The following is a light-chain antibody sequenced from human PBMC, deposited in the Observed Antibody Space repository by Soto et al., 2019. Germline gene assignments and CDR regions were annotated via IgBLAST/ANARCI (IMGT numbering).Light chain of an antibody. CDR3: CSYAGSYTVV. CDR1: SSDVGGYNY. V-gene: IGLV2-11*01. CDR2: DVS. Sequence: QSALTQPRSVSGSPGQSVTISCTGTSSDVGGYNYVSWYRQHPGKAPKLMISDVSKRPSGVPDRFSGSKSGNTASLTISRLQTEDEADYYCCSYAGSYTVVFGGGTQLTVL. J-gene: IGLJ2*01.